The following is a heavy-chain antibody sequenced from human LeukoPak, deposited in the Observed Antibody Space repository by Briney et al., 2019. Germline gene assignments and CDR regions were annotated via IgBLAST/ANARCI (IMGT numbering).Heavy chain of an antibody. CDR1: GFTVSSNY. CDR2: IYSGGST. V-gene: IGHV3-53*01. Sequence: GGSLRLSCAASGFTVSSNYMSWVRQAPGKGLEWVSIIYSGGSTFYADSVKGRFTISRDNSKNTLHLQMNSLRAEDTAVYYCARGGSYLSAFDIWGQGTMVTVSP. D-gene: IGHD1-26*01. J-gene: IGHJ3*02. CDR3: ARGGSYLSAFDI.